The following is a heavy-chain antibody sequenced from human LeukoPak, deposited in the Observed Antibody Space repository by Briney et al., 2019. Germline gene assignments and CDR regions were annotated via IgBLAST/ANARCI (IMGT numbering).Heavy chain of an antibody. V-gene: IGHV1-3*01. J-gene: IGHJ4*02. D-gene: IGHD2-21*02. CDR1: GYTFTSYA. Sequence: GASVKVSCKASGYTFTSYAMHWVRQAPGQRLEWMGWIYGGNGNTKYSQKFQGRVSITRDTSASTVYMELSSLGSEDTAVYYCARRWGGDCYHVHWGQGTLVTVSS. CDR2: IYGGNGNT. CDR3: ARRWGGDCYHVH.